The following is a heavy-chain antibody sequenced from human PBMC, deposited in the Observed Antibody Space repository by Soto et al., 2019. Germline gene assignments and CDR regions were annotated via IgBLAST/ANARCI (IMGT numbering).Heavy chain of an antibody. CDR1: GGPFSDYP. CDR2: VNPHTGGT. CDR3: ARVMAYEQQLVPFDY. D-gene: IGHD6-13*01. V-gene: IGHV1-2*02. J-gene: IGHJ4*02. Sequence: QVQLVQSGAEVKKPGSSVKVSCKASGGPFSDYPITWVRQAPGQGLEWMGWVNPHTGGTHYAQKFDGRVTMTRDTSTYTAYMELSGLKFDDTATYFCARVMAYEQQLVPFDYWGQGTLVTVSS.